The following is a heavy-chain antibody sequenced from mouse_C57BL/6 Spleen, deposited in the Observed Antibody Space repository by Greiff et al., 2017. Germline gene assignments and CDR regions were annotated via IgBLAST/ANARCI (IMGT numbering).Heavy chain of an antibody. CDR1: GFSFNTYA. J-gene: IGHJ2*01. CDR2: IRSKSNNYAT. CDR3: VRQVYYSNYGGFDY. V-gene: IGHV10-1*01. D-gene: IGHD2-5*01. Sequence: EVKLVESGGGLVQPKGSLKLSCAASGFSFNTYAMNWVRQAPGKGLEWVARIRSKSNNYATYYADSVKDRFTISRDDSESMLYLQMNNLKTEDTAMYYCVRQVYYSNYGGFDYWGQGTTLTVSS.